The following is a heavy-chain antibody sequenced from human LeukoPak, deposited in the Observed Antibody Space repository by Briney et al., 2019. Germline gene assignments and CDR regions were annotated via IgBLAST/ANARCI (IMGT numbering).Heavy chain of an antibody. J-gene: IGHJ4*02. CDR2: IRSNGGTT. CDR3: AKGQELDDGVFDS. D-gene: IGHD1-1*01. V-gene: IGHV3-23*01. CDR1: GFTFSSIA. Sequence: GGSLRLSCAASGFTFSSIAMTWVRQAPGKGLEWVSTIRSNGGTTYNADSVKGRFTISRDNSKKTLYLQLNSLRVEDTAIYYCAKGQELDDGVFDSWGQGTLVTVSS.